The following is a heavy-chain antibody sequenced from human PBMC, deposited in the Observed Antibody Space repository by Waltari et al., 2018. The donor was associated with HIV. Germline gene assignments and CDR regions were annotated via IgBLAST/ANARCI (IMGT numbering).Heavy chain of an antibody. CDR3: ARRKSSSSRAFDS. D-gene: IGHD2-2*01. V-gene: IGHV1-2*02. CDR1: GYSFSTHY. Sequence: QVQLVQSGAEVKTSGASVRVTCTASGYSFSTHYIHWVRHAPVQGPEWMGWINCDTGATQYAQRFQGRVTMTRDTSITSAYMELSRLKTDDTALYFCARRKSSSSRAFDSWGQGTLVTVSS. CDR2: INCDTGAT. J-gene: IGHJ4*02.